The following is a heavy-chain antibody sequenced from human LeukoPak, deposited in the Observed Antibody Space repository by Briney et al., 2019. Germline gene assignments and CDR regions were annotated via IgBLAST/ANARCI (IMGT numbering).Heavy chain of an antibody. D-gene: IGHD3-22*01. CDR1: GYTFTSYD. CDR2: MNPNSGNT. J-gene: IGHJ4*02. V-gene: IGHV1-8*01. CDR3: ARGVRPSYYDSSGDNFDY. Sequence: ASVKVSCKASGYTFTSYDINWLRQATGQGLEWMGWMNPNSGNTGYAQKFQGRVTMTRNTSISTAYMELSSLRSEDTAVYYCARGVRPSYYDSSGDNFDYWGQGTLVTVSS.